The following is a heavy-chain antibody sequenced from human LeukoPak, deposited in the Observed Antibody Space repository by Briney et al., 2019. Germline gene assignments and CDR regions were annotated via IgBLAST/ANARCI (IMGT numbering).Heavy chain of an antibody. CDR2: IYFSGST. CDR3: ARSSVTMVRGVIYDAFDI. J-gene: IGHJ3*02. D-gene: IGHD3-10*01. Sequence: SETLSLTCTVSGGSINSGGYYWSWIRHHPGKGLEWIGYIYFSGSTYYNPYLKSRVTISVDTSKNHFSLKLSSVTAADTAVYYCARSSVTMVRGVIYDAFDIWGQGTMVTVSS. CDR1: GGSINSGGYY. V-gene: IGHV4-31*03.